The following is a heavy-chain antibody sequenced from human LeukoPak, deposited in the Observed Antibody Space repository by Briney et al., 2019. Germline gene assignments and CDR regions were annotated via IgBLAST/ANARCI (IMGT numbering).Heavy chain of an antibody. J-gene: IGHJ4*02. Sequence: GGSLRLSCAASGFTFSSYAMHWVRQAPGKGLEWVAVISYDGSNKYYADSVKGRFTISRDNSKNTLYLQMNSLRAEDTAVYYCARGLVNYDFWSGSKDSGQGTLVTVSS. D-gene: IGHD3-3*01. CDR1: GFTFSSYA. CDR3: ARGLVNYDFWSGSKD. V-gene: IGHV3-30*04. CDR2: ISYDGSNK.